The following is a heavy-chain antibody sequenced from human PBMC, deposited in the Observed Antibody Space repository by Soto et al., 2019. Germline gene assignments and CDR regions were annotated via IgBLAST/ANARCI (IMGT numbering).Heavy chain of an antibody. CDR3: ARDRAHFYESSGRLDL. CDR1: GDSMNNADYF. V-gene: IGHV4-30-4*01. Sequence: TLSLTCSVSGDSMNNADYFRTWIRQPPGKGLQWIGYISYSGSTFYNPSLKTRLTMSVDTSKKQFSVRLRSVTAADTAVYYCARDRAHFYESSGRLDLWGQGMLVTVSS. D-gene: IGHD3-22*01. CDR2: ISYSGST. J-gene: IGHJ4*02.